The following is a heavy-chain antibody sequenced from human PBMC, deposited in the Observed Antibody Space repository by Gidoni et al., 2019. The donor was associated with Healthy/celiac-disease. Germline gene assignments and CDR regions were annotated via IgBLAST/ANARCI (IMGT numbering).Heavy chain of an antibody. CDR1: GFSLSTSGVG. CDR3: AHSYSSSWYGNYYMDV. J-gene: IGHJ6*03. Sequence: QITLKESGPTLVKPTQTLTLTCTFSGFSLSTSGVGVGWIRQPPGKALEWLALIYWDDDKRYSPSLKSRLTITQDTSKNQVVLTMTNMDPVDTATYYCAHSYSSSWYGNYYMDVWGKGTTVTVSS. V-gene: IGHV2-5*02. CDR2: IYWDDDK. D-gene: IGHD6-13*01.